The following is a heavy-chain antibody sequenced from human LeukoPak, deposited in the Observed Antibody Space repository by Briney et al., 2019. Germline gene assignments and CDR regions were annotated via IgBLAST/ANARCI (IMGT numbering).Heavy chain of an antibody. Sequence: PSQTLSLTCTVSGGSISSGSYYWSWIRQPAGKGLEWIGRIYTSGSTNYNPAPKSRGIISVETSKNQFSLKLSSVTAADTAVYYCARDRGNWNYLGYFDYWGQGTLVTVST. D-gene: IGHD1-7*01. CDR1: GGSISSGSYY. CDR3: ARDRGNWNYLGYFDY. J-gene: IGHJ4*02. V-gene: IGHV4-61*02. CDR2: IYTSGST.